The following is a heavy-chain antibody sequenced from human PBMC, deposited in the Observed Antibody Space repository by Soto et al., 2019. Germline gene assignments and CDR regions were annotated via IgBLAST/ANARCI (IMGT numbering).Heavy chain of an antibody. Sequence: QVQLVQSGAEVKKPGSSVKVSCKASGGTFSSYTISWVRQAPGQGLEWMGRIIPILGIANYAQKFQGRVTITADKSTSTAYMELSSLRSEDTAVYYCARDQYGGYEPPAAHYYYGMDVWGQGTTVTVSS. V-gene: IGHV1-69*08. CDR1: GGTFSSYT. CDR2: IIPILGIA. J-gene: IGHJ6*02. CDR3: ARDQYGGYEPPAAHYYYGMDV. D-gene: IGHD5-12*01.